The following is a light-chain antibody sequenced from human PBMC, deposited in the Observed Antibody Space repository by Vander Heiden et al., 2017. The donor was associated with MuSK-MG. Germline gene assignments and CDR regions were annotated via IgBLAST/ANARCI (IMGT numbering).Light chain of an antibody. CDR1: SSNIAACYG. J-gene: IGLJ2*01. CDR3: QSYDSSLSVV. CDR2: GNS. V-gene: IGLV1-40*01. Sequence: QSVLTQPPSVSGAPGQRLTISCTVRSSNIAACYGVHWDQQLPGTAPKLRIYGNSNRHSGVPDRFSGYKSGTSASLAITGLQAEDEADYYCQSYDSSLSVVFGGGTKLTVL.